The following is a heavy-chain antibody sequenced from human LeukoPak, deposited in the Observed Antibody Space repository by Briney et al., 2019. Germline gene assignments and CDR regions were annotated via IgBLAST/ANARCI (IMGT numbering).Heavy chain of an antibody. D-gene: IGHD5-18*01. J-gene: IGHJ4*02. CDR1: GFTFSRYW. V-gene: IGHV3-74*01. Sequence: GGSLRLSCAASGFTFSRYWMHWVRQAPGKGLVWVSRINSDGSSTNYADSVKGRFTISRDNAKNSLYLQMNSLRAEDTAVYYCARDRGYSYGPFDYWGQGTLVTVSS. CDR2: INSDGSST. CDR3: ARDRGYSYGPFDY.